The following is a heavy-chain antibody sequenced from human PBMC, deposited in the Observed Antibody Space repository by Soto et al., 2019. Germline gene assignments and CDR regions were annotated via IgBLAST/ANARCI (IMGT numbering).Heavy chain of an antibody. CDR2: VNAYNGNT. CDR1: GYTFTSYG. V-gene: IGHV1-18*01. J-gene: IGHJ4*02. D-gene: IGHD1-26*01. CDR3: AGDEWELLPLGC. Sequence: ASVKVSCKASGYTFTSYGISWVRQAPGQGLEWMGWVNAYNGNTNYAQQRQGRVTMTTDTSTSTAYMVLRSLRSDDTAVYYCAGDEWELLPLGCWGQGTLVTVSS.